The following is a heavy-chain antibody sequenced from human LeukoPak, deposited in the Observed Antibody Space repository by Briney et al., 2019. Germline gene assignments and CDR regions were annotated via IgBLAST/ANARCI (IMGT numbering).Heavy chain of an antibody. CDR1: RFSFSNYW. V-gene: IGHV3-74*01. CDR3: ARDIVSGSGSLDY. Sequence: GGSLRLSCAASRFSFSNYWMHWFRQPPGKGLVWVSRVKSDGSNPSYADSVKGRFTISRDNAENMLYLQMNTLGADDTAVYYCARDIVSGSGSLDYWGQGTLVTVSS. J-gene: IGHJ4*02. CDR2: VKSDGSNP. D-gene: IGHD3-10*01.